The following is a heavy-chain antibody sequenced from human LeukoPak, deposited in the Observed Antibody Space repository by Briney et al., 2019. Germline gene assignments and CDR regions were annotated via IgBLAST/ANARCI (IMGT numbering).Heavy chain of an antibody. CDR3: AGAGIAVAINADYFQH. CDR2: IDPSDSYT. J-gene: IGHJ1*01. CDR1: GYSFTSYW. D-gene: IGHD6-19*01. Sequence: GESLQISSQGSGYSFTSYWISWVRQMPGTGLEWMGRIDPSDSYTNYSPSFQGHVTISADKSISTAYLQWSSLKASDTAMYYCAGAGIAVAINADYFQHWGQGTLVTVSS. V-gene: IGHV5-10-1*01.